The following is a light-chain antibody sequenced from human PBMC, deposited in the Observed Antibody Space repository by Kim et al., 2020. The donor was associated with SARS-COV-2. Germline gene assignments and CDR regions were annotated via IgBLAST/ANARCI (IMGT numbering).Light chain of an antibody. Sequence: DIQMTQSPSSLSASVGDRVTITCRASQSIATFLNWYQQKPGTAPRPLIYGASSLQRGVPSRFSGSGSGTDFTLTITSLQPEDFATYYCQQSYIMPRTFGQGTELEI. CDR2: GAS. V-gene: IGKV1-39*01. CDR3: QQSYIMPRT. CDR1: QSIATF. J-gene: IGKJ2*01.